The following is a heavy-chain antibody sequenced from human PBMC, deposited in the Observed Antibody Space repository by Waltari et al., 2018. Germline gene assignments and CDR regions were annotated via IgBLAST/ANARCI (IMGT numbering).Heavy chain of an antibody. D-gene: IGHD3-3*01. Sequence: QVQLVQSGAEVKKPGSSVKVSCKASGGTFSSYAISWVRQAPGPGLGWMGRVIPIFGTANYAQKFQGRVTITADKSTSTAYMELSSLRSEDTAVYYCARTPRNDFWSGAPVGGGMDVWGQGTTVTVSS. CDR1: GGTFSSYA. V-gene: IGHV1-69*08. J-gene: IGHJ6*02. CDR3: ARTPRNDFWSGAPVGGGMDV. CDR2: VIPIFGTA.